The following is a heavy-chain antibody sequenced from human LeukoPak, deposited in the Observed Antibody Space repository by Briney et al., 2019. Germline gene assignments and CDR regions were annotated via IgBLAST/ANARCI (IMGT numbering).Heavy chain of an antibody. CDR1: GFTFSSYA. V-gene: IGHV3-30*01. D-gene: IGHD3-10*01. CDR3: ARGDFTMVRRGSSGFDY. J-gene: IGHJ4*02. CDR2: ISYDGSNK. Sequence: GGSLRLSCAASGFTFSSYAMHWVRQAPGKGLEWVAVISYDGSNKYYADSVKGRFTISRDNSKNTLYLQMNSLRAEDTAVYYCARGDFTMVRRGSSGFDYWGQGTLVTVSS.